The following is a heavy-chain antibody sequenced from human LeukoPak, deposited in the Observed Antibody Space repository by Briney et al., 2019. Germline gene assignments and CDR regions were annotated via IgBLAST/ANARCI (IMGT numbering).Heavy chain of an antibody. CDR2: ISYDGSNK. J-gene: IGHJ5*02. Sequence: GALRLSCAASGFTFRSFGMHWVRQAPGKGLEWVAVISYDGSNKYFADSVKGRFTISRDNSKNTLYLQMNSLRAEDTAVYYCAKDLGSCSSASCYRWFDPWGQGTLVTVSS. D-gene: IGHD2-2*02. V-gene: IGHV3-30*18. CDR1: GFTFRSFG. CDR3: AKDLGSCSSASCYRWFDP.